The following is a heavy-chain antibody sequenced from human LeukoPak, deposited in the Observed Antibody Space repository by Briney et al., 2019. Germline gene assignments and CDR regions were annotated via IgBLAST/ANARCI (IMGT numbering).Heavy chain of an antibody. J-gene: IGHJ4*02. V-gene: IGHV1-8*01. CDR1: GYTFTSYD. CDR2: MNPNSGGT. CDR3: ARRRWEPDF. D-gene: IGHD1-26*01. Sequence: ASVKVSCKASGYTFTSYDIIWVRQASGQGLESMGWMNPNSGGTGYAQKFQGRLTMTRNTSINTAYMEVSSLTSEDTAVYYCARRRWEPDFWGQGTLVTVSS.